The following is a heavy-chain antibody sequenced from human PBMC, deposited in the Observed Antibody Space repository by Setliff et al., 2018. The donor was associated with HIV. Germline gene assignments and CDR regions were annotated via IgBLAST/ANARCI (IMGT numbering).Heavy chain of an antibody. J-gene: IGHJ6*03. D-gene: IGHD3-10*01. CDR1: GGSFSGYY. CDR3: ARGAQPSLWFGELLSHFDYMDV. CDR2: INHSGST. Sequence: SETLSLTCAVYGGSFSGYYWSWIRQPPGKGLEWIGEINHSGSTNYNPSLKSRVTISVDTSKNQFSLKLSSVTAADTAVYYCARGAQPSLWFGELLSHFDYMDVWGKGTTVTSP. V-gene: IGHV4-34*01.